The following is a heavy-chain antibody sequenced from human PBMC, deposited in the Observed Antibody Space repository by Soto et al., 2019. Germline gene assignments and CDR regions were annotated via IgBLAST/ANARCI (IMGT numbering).Heavy chain of an antibody. D-gene: IGHD3-22*01. J-gene: IGHJ4*02. V-gene: IGHV3-48*02. CDR2: ISSSSSTI. CDR3: ASSEGYYDSSEGVGFH. Sequence: GGSLRLSCAASGFTFSSYSMNWVRQAPGKGLEWVSYISSSSSTIYYADSVKGRFTISRDNAKNSLYLQMNSLRDEDTAVYYCASSEGYYDSSEGVGFHWGQGTLVTVSS. CDR1: GFTFSSYS.